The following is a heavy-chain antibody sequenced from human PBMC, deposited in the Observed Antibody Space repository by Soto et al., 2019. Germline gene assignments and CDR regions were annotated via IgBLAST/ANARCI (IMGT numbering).Heavy chain of an antibody. CDR2: INHSGST. Sequence: SETLSLTCAVCGGSFSGYYWSWIRQPPGKGLEWIGEINHSGSTNYNPSLKSRVTISVDTSKNQFSLKLSSVTAADTAVYYCARGGGVYAYNWFDPWGQGTLVTVSS. J-gene: IGHJ5*02. CDR3: ARGGGVYAYNWFDP. D-gene: IGHD2-8*01. V-gene: IGHV4-34*01. CDR1: GGSFSGYY.